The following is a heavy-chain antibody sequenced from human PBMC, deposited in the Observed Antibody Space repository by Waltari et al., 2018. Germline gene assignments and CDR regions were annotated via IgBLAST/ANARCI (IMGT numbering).Heavy chain of an antibody. CDR2: IHTSVST. CDR3: ASRYCSGGSCYDH. J-gene: IGHJ5*02. D-gene: IGHD2-15*01. Sequence: QVQLQESGPGLVKPSETLSLTCTVSGGSISSYYWSWIRQPAGKGLEWIGRIHTSVSTNYNPSLKSRVTMSVDTSKNQCPLKLSSVTAADTAVYYCASRYCSGGSCYDHWGQGTLVTVSS. V-gene: IGHV4-4*07. CDR1: GGSISSYY.